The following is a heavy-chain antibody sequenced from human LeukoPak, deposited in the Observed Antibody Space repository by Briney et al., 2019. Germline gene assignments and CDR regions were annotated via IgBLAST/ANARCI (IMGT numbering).Heavy chain of an antibody. V-gene: IGHV5-51*01. D-gene: IGHD2-2*01. J-gene: IGHJ3*02. CDR1: GYSFTRFW. Sequence: GESLKISCKGSGYSFTRFWIGWMRQMPGKGLEWMGIIYPGDSDSRYSPSFEGQVTISADKSISSAFPQWSSLRASDTAMYYCARSELPPSRLAFDIWGQGTMVTVS. CDR3: ARSELPPSRLAFDI. CDR2: IYPGDSDS.